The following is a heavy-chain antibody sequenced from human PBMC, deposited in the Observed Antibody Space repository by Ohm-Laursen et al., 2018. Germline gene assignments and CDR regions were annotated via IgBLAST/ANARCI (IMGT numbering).Heavy chain of an antibody. D-gene: IGHD1-1*01. CDR3: AKGTTDVDY. CDR2: ISWNSGSI. Sequence: LRLSCAASGFTFDDYAMHWVRQAPGKGLEWVSGISWNSGSIGYADSVKGRFTISRDNSKNTLYLQMNSLRAEDTAVYYCAKGTTDVDYWGQGTLVTVSS. J-gene: IGHJ4*02. CDR1: GFTFDDYA. V-gene: IGHV3-9*01.